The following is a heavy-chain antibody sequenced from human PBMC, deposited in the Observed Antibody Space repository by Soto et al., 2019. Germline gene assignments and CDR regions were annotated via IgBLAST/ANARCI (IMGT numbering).Heavy chain of an antibody. V-gene: IGHV4-31*03. Sequence: SQNLSLTCTVSGGSISSSSYYWIWIRQPPGKGLEWIGNIYYSGSTYYNPSLKSRVTISVDTSKNQFSLKLSSVTAADTAVYYCARSSQSTVNSFDYWGQGTLVTVSS. CDR2: IYYSGST. J-gene: IGHJ4*02. D-gene: IGHD4-17*01. CDR3: ARSSQSTVNSFDY. CDR1: GGSISSSSYY.